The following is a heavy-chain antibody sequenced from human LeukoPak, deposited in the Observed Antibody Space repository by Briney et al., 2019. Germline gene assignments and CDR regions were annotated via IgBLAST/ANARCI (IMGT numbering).Heavy chain of an antibody. CDR2: ISGSGGST. D-gene: IGHD5-18*01. CDR3: AKDTGYSYGYDAFDI. Sequence: GGSLRLSCAASGFTFSSYAMSWVRQAPGKGLEGVSAISGSGGSTYYADSVKGRFTISRDNSKNTLYLQMNSLRAEDTAVYYCAKDTGYSYGYDAFDIWGQGTMVTVSS. CDR1: GFTFSSYA. J-gene: IGHJ3*02. V-gene: IGHV3-23*01.